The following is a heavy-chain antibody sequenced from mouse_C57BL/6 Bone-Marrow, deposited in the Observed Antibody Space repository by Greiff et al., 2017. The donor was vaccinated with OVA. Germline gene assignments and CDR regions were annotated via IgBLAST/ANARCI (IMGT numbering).Heavy chain of an antibody. J-gene: IGHJ2*01. Sequence: QVQLQQPGAELVRPGTSVKLSCKASGYTFTSYWMHWVKQRPGQGLEWIGVIDPSDSYTHYNQKFKGKAPLTVDTASSTAYMQLSSLTSEDSAVYYCADGYYFDYWGQGTTLTVSS. CDR3: ADGYYFDY. CDR1: GYTFTSYW. D-gene: IGHD2-3*01. CDR2: IDPSDSYT. V-gene: IGHV1-59*01.